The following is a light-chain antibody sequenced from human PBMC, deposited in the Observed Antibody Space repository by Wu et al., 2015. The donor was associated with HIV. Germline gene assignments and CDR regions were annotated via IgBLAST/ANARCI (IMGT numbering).Light chain of an antibody. CDR2: AAF. V-gene: IGKV3-15*01. CDR3: QHYGSLPLT. Sequence: IVMTQSPVTLSLSPGERATLSCRASQSISNNLAWYQQKPGQSPRLLVYAAFTRATGIPARFSGSGSGTEFTLTINRLEPEDSAVYYCQHYGSLPLTFGGGTKVEIK. CDR1: QSISNN. J-gene: IGKJ4*01.